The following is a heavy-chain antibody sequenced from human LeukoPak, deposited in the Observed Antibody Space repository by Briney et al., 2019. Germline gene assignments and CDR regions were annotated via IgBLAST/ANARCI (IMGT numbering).Heavy chain of an antibody. V-gene: IGHV4-4*07. Sequence: SETLSLTCTVSGGSISSYYWSWTRQPAGKGLEWIGRIYTSGSTNYNPSLKSRVTMSVDTSKNQFSLKLSSVTAADTAVYYCARDPSSSGWYGQHDYWGQGTLVTVSS. CDR3: ARDPSSSGWYGQHDY. J-gene: IGHJ4*02. D-gene: IGHD6-19*01. CDR1: GGSISSYY. CDR2: IYTSGST.